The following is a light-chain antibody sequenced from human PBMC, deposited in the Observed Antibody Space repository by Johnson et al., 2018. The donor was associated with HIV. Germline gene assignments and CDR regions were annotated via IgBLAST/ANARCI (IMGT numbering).Light chain of an antibody. CDR1: SSNIGNNY. Sequence: QSALTQPPSVSAAPGQKVTISCSGSSSNIGNNYVSWYQQLPGTAPKLLIYDNNKRPSGIPDRFSGSKSGTSATLGITGLQTGDEADYYCGKWDTSLSAGVFGTGTRVTVL. CDR3: GKWDTSLSAGV. V-gene: IGLV1-51*01. CDR2: DNN. J-gene: IGLJ1*01.